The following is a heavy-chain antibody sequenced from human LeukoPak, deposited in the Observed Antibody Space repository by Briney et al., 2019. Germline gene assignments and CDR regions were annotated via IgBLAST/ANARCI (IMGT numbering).Heavy chain of an antibody. Sequence: SQTLSLTCTVSGGSISSGDYYWSWIRQPPGKGLEWIGYIYYSGSTYYNPSLKSRVTISVDTSKNQFSLKLSSVTAADTAVYYCARITIFGVVIDYWGQGTLVTVSS. J-gene: IGHJ4*02. V-gene: IGHV4-30-4*08. CDR2: IYYSGST. CDR1: GGSISSGDYY. CDR3: ARITIFGVVIDY. D-gene: IGHD3-3*01.